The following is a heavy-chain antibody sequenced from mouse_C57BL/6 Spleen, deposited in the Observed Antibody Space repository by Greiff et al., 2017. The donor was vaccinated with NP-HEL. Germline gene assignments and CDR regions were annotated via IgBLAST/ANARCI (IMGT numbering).Heavy chain of an antibody. V-gene: IGHV1-80*01. D-gene: IGHD1-1*02. J-gene: IGHJ4*01. CDR2: IYPGDGDT. CDR3: ARSGGNHYAMDY. CDR1: GYAFSSYW. Sequence: VQLQQSGAELVKPGASVKISCKASGYAFSSYWMNWVKQRPGQGLEWIGQIYPGDGDTNYNGKFKGKATLTADKSSSTAYMQLSSLTSEDSAVYFCARSGGNHYAMDYWGQGTSVTVSS.